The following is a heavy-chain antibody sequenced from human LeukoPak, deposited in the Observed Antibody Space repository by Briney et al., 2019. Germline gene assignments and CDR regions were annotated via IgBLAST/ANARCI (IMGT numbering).Heavy chain of an antibody. Sequence: GGSLRLSCAASGLTFSSYGMSWVRQAPGKGLEWVSAISGSGGSTYYADSVKGRFTISRDNSKNTLYLQMNSLRAEDTAVYYCAKGGSAAGIGWFDPWGQGTLVTVSS. CDR3: AKGGSAAGIGWFDP. CDR2: ISGSGGST. D-gene: IGHD6-13*01. J-gene: IGHJ5*02. CDR1: GLTFSSYG. V-gene: IGHV3-23*01.